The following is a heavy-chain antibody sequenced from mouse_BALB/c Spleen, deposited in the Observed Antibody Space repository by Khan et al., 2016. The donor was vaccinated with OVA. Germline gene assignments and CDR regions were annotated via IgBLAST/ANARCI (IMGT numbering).Heavy chain of an antibody. J-gene: IGHJ3*01. Sequence: VQLQQSGAELARPGASVKMSCKASGYTFTTYTIHWVKQRPGQGLEWIGYIIPSNDYTNYNQTFKDRATLSADKSSSTAYMQLSSLTSEDSAVDYCVREGAYERSDGVLAYWGQGTLVTVSA. V-gene: IGHV1-4*01. CDR2: IIPSNDYT. CDR3: VREGAYERSDGVLAY. D-gene: IGHD2-14*01. CDR1: GYTFTTYT.